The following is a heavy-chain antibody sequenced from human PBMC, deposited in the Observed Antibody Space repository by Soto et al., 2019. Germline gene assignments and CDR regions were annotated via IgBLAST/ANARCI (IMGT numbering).Heavy chain of an antibody. CDR1: RGSFSGSY. D-gene: IGHD3-3*01. Sequence: PSATLSLTCAAYRGSFSGSYLSWIRQPPGKGLEWIGEINHSGSTNYNPSLKSRVTISVDTSKNQFSLKLSSVTAADTAVYYCARGLGSGYYYYYGMDVWGQGTTVT. CDR2: INHSGST. V-gene: IGHV4-34*01. CDR3: ARGLGSGYYYYYGMDV. J-gene: IGHJ6*02.